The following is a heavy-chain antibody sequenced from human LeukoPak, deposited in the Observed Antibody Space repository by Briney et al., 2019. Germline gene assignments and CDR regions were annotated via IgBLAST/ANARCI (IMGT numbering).Heavy chain of an antibody. V-gene: IGHV1-18*01. J-gene: IGHJ5*02. D-gene: IGHD3-10*01. CDR1: GYTFTSYG. Sequence: GASVKVSCKASGYTFTSYGISWVRQAPGQGLEWMGWISAYNGNTNYAQKLQGRVTMTTDTSPSTAYMELRSLRSDDTAVYYCARAEVLLWFGELLKFGWFDPWGQGTLVTVSS. CDR3: ARAEVLLWFGELLKFGWFDP. CDR2: ISAYNGNT.